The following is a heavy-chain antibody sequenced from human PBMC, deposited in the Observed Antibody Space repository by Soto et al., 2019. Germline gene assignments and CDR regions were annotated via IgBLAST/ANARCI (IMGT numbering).Heavy chain of an antibody. CDR1: GFTFGASA. CDR2: ISSSSSYT. J-gene: IGHJ6*02. D-gene: IGHD3-10*01. V-gene: IGHV3-11*05. Sequence: PGGSLRLSCAASGFTFGASALQWVRQASGKGLEWVSYISSSSSYTNYADSVKGRFTISRDNAKNSLYLQMNSLRAEDTAVYYCARGDPPLWFGEGGQGTTVTVSS. CDR3: ARGDPPLWFGE.